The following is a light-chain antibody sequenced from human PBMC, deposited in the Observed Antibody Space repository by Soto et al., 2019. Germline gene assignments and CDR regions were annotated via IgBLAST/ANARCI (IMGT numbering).Light chain of an antibody. CDR2: GAS. Sequence: EIVMTQSPATLSVSPGERATLSCRASQSVSSNLAWYQQKPGQGPRLLIYGASSRATGIPARFSGSGSGTEFTLNISGLQSEDFAVYYCQQYNNWPPLTFGQGTKVEIK. CDR1: QSVSSN. V-gene: IGKV3-15*01. J-gene: IGKJ1*01. CDR3: QQYNNWPPLT.